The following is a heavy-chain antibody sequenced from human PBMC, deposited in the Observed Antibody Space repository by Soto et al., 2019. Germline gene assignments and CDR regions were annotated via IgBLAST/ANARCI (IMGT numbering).Heavy chain of an antibody. V-gene: IGHV3-23*01. CDR3: AKDWEVKYQLARVVYYYYGMDV. J-gene: IGHJ6*02. CDR2: ISGRGSST. Sequence: PGGSLRVSCTASGFNFSNYARSWVSQAPGKGLEWVSAISGRGSSTYYADSVKGRFTISRDNSQNTLYLQMNNLRVEDTAVYYCAKDWEVKYQLARVVYYYYGMDVWGQGTTVTVSS. D-gene: IGHD2-2*01. CDR1: GFNFSNYA.